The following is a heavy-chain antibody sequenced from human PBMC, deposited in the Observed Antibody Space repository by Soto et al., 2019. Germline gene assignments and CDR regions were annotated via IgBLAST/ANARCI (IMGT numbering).Heavy chain of an antibody. CDR1: GFNLRTYG. CDR3: AKNRLANSPYYYYYYGMDV. Sequence: QPGGSLRLSCAASGFNLRTYGMHRVRQAPGKGLEWVAVVSHDGGNKYYGDSVKGRFTISRDNSKNTLYLQMNSLRAEDTAVYFCAKNRLANSPYYYYYYGMDVWGQGTTVTVSS. J-gene: IGHJ6*02. V-gene: IGHV3-30*18. CDR2: VSHDGGNK. D-gene: IGHD6-25*01.